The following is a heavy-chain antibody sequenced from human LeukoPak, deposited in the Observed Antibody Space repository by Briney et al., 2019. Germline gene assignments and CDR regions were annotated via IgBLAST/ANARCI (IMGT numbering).Heavy chain of an antibody. D-gene: IGHD2-2*01. J-gene: IGHJ4*02. CDR2: IFHSGST. V-gene: IGHV4-4*02. CDR3: ARSPTKRVPEDY. Sequence: SGTLTLTCTVSSDSIFTSNWWSWVRQPPGKGLEWIGQIFHSGSTSYSPSLKSRVTISMDKSKNQISLRLTSVTAADTAVYYCARSPTKRVPEDYWGQGTLVTVSS. CDR1: SDSIFTSNW.